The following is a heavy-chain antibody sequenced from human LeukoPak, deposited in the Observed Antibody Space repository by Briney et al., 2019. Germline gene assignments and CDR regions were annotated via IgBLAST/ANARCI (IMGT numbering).Heavy chain of an antibody. V-gene: IGHV4-59*12. CDR3: ARDYSRGYAWFDP. CDR2: IYYSGST. Sequence: SETLSLTCTVPGGSISSYYWSWIRQPPGRGLEWIGYIYYSGSTNYNPSLKSRATISVDTSKNQFSLKLTSVTAADTALYFCARDYSRGYAWFDPWGQGILVTVSS. D-gene: IGHD5-12*01. CDR1: GGSISSYY. J-gene: IGHJ5*02.